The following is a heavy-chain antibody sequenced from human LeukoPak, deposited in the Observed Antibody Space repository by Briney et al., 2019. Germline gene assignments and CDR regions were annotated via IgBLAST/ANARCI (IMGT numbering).Heavy chain of an antibody. CDR2: IYSGGTT. Sequence: GGSLRLSCAASGFTVSSHYMSWVRQAPGKGLEWVSVIYSGGTTYYADSVKGRFTISRDNSKNTLYLQMNSLRAEDTAVYYCAKRQAYGPDYCTYAVCSPFDYWGQGTLVTVSS. CDR1: GFTVSSHY. D-gene: IGHD2-8*01. CDR3: AKRQAYGPDYCTYAVCSPFDY. V-gene: IGHV3-53*01. J-gene: IGHJ4*02.